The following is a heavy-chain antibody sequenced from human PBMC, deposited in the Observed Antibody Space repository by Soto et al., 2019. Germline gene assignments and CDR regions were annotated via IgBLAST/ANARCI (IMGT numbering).Heavy chain of an antibody. D-gene: IGHD3-22*01. V-gene: IGHV1-69*13. CDR2: IIPIFGTA. CDR3: ARSITMIVVVITDPGYYGMDV. CDR1: GGTFSSYA. Sequence: SVKVSCKASGGTFSSYAISWVRQAPGQGLERMGGIIPIFGTANYAQKFQGRVTITADESTSTAYMELSSLRSEDTAVYYCARSITMIVVVITDPGYYGMDVWGQGTTVTVS. J-gene: IGHJ6*02.